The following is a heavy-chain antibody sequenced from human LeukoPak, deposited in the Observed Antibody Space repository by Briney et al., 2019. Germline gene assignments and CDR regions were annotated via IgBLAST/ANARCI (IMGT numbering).Heavy chain of an antibody. J-gene: IGHJ6*02. CDR3: ARDGREDYYYYGMDV. CDR2: ISSCSSTI. CDR1: GFTFSSYS. D-gene: IGHD1-26*01. Sequence: PGGSLRLSCAASGFTFSSYSMNWVRQAPGKGLEWVSYISSCSSTIYYADSVKGRFTISRDNAKNSLYLQMNSLRDEDTAVYYCARDGREDYYYYGMDVWGQGTTVTVSS. V-gene: IGHV3-48*02.